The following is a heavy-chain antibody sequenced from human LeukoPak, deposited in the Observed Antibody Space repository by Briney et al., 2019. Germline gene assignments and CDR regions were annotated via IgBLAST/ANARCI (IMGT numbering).Heavy chain of an antibody. CDR1: GFTFSSYA. Sequence: PGGSLRLSCAASGFTFSSYAMSWVRQPPGKGLEWIGEINHSGSTNYNPSLKSRVTISVDTSKNQFSLKLSSVTAADTAVYYCARAESGPWGQGTLVTVSS. CDR2: INHSGST. CDR3: ARAESGP. J-gene: IGHJ5*02. V-gene: IGHV4-34*01.